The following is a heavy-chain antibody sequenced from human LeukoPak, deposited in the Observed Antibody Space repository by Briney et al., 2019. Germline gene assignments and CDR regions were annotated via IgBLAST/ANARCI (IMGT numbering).Heavy chain of an antibody. D-gene: IGHD5-24*01. CDR2: ISSSSSYI. Sequence: GGSLRLSCAASGFTFSSYSMNWVRQAPGKGLEWVSSISSSSSYIYYADSVKGRFTISRDNAKNSLYLQMNSLRAEDTAVYYCARDSLTMAPTQEGFDYWGQGTLVTVSS. CDR1: GFTFSSYS. CDR3: ARDSLTMAPTQEGFDY. V-gene: IGHV3-21*01. J-gene: IGHJ4*02.